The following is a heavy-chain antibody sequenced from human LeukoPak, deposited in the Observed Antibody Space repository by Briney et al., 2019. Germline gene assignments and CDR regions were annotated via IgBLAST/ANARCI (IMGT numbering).Heavy chain of an antibody. Sequence: GXXYYSGTTNYTPSLKRRVTISVDTSKNQFSLKLSSVTAADTAVYYCATSLRYNWNYGWFDPWGQGTLVTVSS. CDR2: XYYSGTT. D-gene: IGHD1-7*01. V-gene: IGHV4-59*08. J-gene: IGHJ5*02. CDR3: ATSLRYNWNYGWFDP.